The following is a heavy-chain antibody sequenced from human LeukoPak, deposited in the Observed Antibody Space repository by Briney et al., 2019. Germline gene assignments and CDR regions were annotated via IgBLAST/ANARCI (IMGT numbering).Heavy chain of an antibody. D-gene: IGHD2-2*01. J-gene: IGHJ4*02. CDR2: INSDGSWT. CDR1: GFTFDDYA. CDR3: VSFYETY. Sequence: GGSLRLSCAASGFTFDDYAMHWVRQAPGKGLVWVSHINSDGSWTSYADSVKGRFTISKDNAKNTVYLQMNNLRAEDTAVYYCVSFYETYWGRGTLVTVSS. V-gene: IGHV3-74*01.